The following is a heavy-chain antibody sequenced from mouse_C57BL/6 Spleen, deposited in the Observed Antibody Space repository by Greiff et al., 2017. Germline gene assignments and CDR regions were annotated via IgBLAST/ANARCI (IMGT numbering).Heavy chain of an antibody. CDR3: ARTVVAYYYAMDY. CDR1: GYTFTSYW. V-gene: IGHV1-69*01. D-gene: IGHD1-1*01. CDR2: IDPSDSYT. J-gene: IGHJ4*01. Sequence: QVQLKQPGAELVMPGASVKLSCKASGYTFTSYWMHWVKQRPGQGLEWIGEIDPSDSYTNYNQKFKGKSTLTVDKSSSTAYMQLSSLTSEDSAVYYCARTVVAYYYAMDYWGQGTSVTVSS.